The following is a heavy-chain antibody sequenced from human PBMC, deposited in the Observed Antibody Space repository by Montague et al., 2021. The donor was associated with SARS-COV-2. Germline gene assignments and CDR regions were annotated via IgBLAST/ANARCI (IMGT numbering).Heavy chain of an antibody. Sequence: SVKVSCKASGYSFASYGFSWVRQAPGQRLEWMGWVSAYNGNTNYAQRLKGRVTLTTDTSTSTAYMELRSLRSDDTAVYYCARDATMVSHSYFDYWGQGTLVTVSS. J-gene: IGHJ4*02. D-gene: IGHD4/OR15-4a*01. V-gene: IGHV1-18*01. CDR3: ARDATMVSHSYFDY. CDR2: VSAYNGNT. CDR1: GYSFASYG.